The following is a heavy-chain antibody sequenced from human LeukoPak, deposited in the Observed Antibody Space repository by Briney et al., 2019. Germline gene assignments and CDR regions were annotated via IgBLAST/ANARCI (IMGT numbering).Heavy chain of an antibody. Sequence: GGSLRLSCAASGFSVSSNYMSWVRQAPGKGLEWVSVIYSGGTGGSTYYADSVKDRFTVSRDNSKNTLYLQMHSLRAEDTAVYYCASSDRRSGWYLGAFDIWGQGTMVTVSS. CDR1: GFSVSSNY. D-gene: IGHD6-19*01. J-gene: IGHJ3*02. CDR3: ASSDRRSGWYLGAFDI. V-gene: IGHV3-66*02. CDR2: IYSGGTGGST.